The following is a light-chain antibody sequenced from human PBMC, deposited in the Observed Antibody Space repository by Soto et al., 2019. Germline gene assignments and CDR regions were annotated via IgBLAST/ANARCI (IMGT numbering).Light chain of an antibody. V-gene: IGLV1-47*02. CDR1: SSNIGSNR. Sequence: QSVLTQPPSASGTPGQRVTIPCSGSSSNIGSNRVYWYQQLPGAAPKLLMYANNQRPSGVPDRFSGSKSGTSASLAISGLRSEDESDYYCAAWDDSLSGLVFGGGTKFTVL. J-gene: IGLJ2*01. CDR2: ANN. CDR3: AAWDDSLSGLV.